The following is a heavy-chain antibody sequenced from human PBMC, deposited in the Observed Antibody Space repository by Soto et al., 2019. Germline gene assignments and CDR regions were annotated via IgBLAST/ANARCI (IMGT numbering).Heavy chain of an antibody. J-gene: IGHJ6*03. CDR3: ARVNNGWFGELLYPGQYYYYYYMDV. V-gene: IGHV4-59*01. Sequence: PSETLSLTCTVSGGSISSYYWSWIRQPPGKGLEWIGYIYYSGSTNYNPSLKSRVTISVDTSKNQFSLKLSSVTAADTAVYYCARVNNGWFGELLYPGQYYYYYYMDVWGKGTTVTVSS. CDR2: IYYSGST. CDR1: GGSISSYY. D-gene: IGHD3-10*01.